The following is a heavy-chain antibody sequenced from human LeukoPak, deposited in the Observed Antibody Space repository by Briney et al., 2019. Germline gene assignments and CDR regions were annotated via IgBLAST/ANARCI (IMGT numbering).Heavy chain of an antibody. V-gene: IGHV3-33*08. CDR1: GFTFNSYG. J-gene: IGHJ6*02. CDR3: ARDKGEYSYGYYYYGMDV. Sequence: ERSLRLSCAASGFTFNSYGMHWVRQAPGKGLEWVAVIWYDGSNKYYADSVKGRFTISRDNSKNTLYLQMNSLRAEDTAVYYCARDKGEYSYGYYYYGMDVWGQGTTVTVSS. CDR2: IWYDGSNK. D-gene: IGHD5-18*01.